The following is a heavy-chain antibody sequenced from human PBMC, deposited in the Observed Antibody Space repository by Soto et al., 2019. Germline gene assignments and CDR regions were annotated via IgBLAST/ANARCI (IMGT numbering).Heavy chain of an antibody. J-gene: IGHJ4*02. CDR1: GFTFSSYA. CDR2: ISGSGGST. V-gene: IGHV3-23*01. Sequence: PGGSLRPSCAAPGFTFSSYAMSWVRQAPGKGLEWVSAISGSGGSTYYADSVKGRFTISRDNSKNTLYLQMNSLRAEDTAVYYCAKVSSSGWYSPFDYWGQGTLVTVSS. D-gene: IGHD6-19*01. CDR3: AKVSSSGWYSPFDY.